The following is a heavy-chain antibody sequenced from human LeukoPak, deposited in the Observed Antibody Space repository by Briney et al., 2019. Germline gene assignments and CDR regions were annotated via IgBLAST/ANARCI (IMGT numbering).Heavy chain of an antibody. CDR2: ISSTSSYM. Sequence: PGGSLRLSCAASGFTFSSYNMNWVRQAPGKGLEWVSSISSTSSYMYYTDSVTGRFTISRDNSKNTLYLQMNSLRAEDTAVYYCAKDLEKGGFGNRQEIPWGQGTLVTVSS. CDR3: AKDLEKGGFGNRQEIP. D-gene: IGHD3-10*01. CDR1: GFTFSSYN. V-gene: IGHV3-21*01. J-gene: IGHJ5*02.